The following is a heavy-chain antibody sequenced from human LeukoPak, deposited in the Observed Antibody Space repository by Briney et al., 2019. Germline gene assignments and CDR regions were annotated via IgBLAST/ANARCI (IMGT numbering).Heavy chain of an antibody. V-gene: IGHV3-30*02. CDR1: GFTFSSYG. D-gene: IGHD1-26*01. CDR3: AKDSLRERIVGSTTRGVNDY. CDR2: IRYDGSNK. Sequence: GGSLRLSCAASGFTFSSYGMHWVRQAPGKGLEWVAFIRYDGSNKYYADSVKGRFTISRDNSKNTLYLQMNSLRAEDTAVYYCAKDSLRERIVGSTTRGVNDYWGQGTLVTVSS. J-gene: IGHJ4*02.